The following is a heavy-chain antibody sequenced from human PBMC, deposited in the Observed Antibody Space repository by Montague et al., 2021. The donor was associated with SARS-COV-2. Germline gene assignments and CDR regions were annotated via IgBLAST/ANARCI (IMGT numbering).Heavy chain of an antibody. Sequence: SETLSLTCTVSDGSISSGSYYWGWIRQPPGKGLEWIGSIDYSGSTYKNPSLKSRVTLSVDTSENHFSLKLSSVTAADTAVYYCARERSSGWDWGQGTLVTVSS. V-gene: IGHV4-39*07. D-gene: IGHD6-19*01. CDR1: DGSISSGSYY. J-gene: IGHJ4*02. CDR3: ARERSSGWD. CDR2: IDYSGST.